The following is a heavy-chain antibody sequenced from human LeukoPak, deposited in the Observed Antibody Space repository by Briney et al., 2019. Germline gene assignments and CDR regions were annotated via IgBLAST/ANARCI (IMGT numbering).Heavy chain of an antibody. CDR3: AKKLTAYCGGDCYSSFDY. Sequence: GGSLRLSCAASGFTFSSYALSWVRQAPGKGLEWVSSISGSFIGTFYADSVKGRFTISRDTSKNTLYLQMNSLRAEDTAVYYCAKKLTAYCGGDCYSSFDYWGQGTLVTVSS. CDR1: GFTFSSYA. CDR2: ISGSFIGT. J-gene: IGHJ4*02. V-gene: IGHV3-23*01. D-gene: IGHD2-21*02.